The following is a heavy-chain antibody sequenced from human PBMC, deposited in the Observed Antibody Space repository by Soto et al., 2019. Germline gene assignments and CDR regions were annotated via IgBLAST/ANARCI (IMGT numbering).Heavy chain of an antibody. CDR2: LHHGGTT. CDR1: GDSISSGSY. J-gene: IGHJ4*03. D-gene: IGHD6-19*01. CDR3: GRGHVMVVAGSTFDY. Sequence: SETLSLTCTVSGDSISSGSYWGWLRQPPGGGPEWMASLHHGGTTFYNPSLKSLIPISVDPSNNPFSLRLPSATAADTATYYCGRGHVMVVAGSTFDYWGRGTLVTVSS. V-gene: IGHV4-38-2*02.